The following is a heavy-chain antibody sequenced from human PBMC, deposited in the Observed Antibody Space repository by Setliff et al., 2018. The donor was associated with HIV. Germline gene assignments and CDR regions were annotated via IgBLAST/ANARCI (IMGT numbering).Heavy chain of an antibody. D-gene: IGHD5-18*01. CDR3: ARVIQTPGSPHARFDY. CDR1: GGSISSSSNY. CDR2: IYYSGIT. J-gene: IGHJ4*02. Sequence: SETLSLTCTVSGGSISSSSNYWAWVRQPPGKGLEWVGTIYYSGITYYNPSLKSRLTISVDTSKNQFSLRLSSVTAADTAVYYCARVIQTPGSPHARFDYWGQGTLVTVS. V-gene: IGHV4-39*07.